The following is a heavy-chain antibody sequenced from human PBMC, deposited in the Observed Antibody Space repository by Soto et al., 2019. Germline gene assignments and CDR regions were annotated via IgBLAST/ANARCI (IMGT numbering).Heavy chain of an antibody. Sequence: GGSLRLSCAASGFTFSSYAMHWVRQAPGKGLEWVAVISYDGSNKYYADSVKGRFTISRDNSKNTLYLQMNSLRAEDTAVYYCAKEGAPDWFDYWGQGTLVTVSS. V-gene: IGHV3-30*04. D-gene: IGHD1-26*01. CDR1: GFTFSSYA. J-gene: IGHJ4*02. CDR2: ISYDGSNK. CDR3: AKEGAPDWFDY.